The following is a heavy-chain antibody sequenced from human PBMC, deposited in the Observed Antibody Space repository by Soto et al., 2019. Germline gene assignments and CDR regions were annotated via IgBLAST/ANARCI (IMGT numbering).Heavy chain of an antibody. V-gene: IGHV1-3*01. J-gene: IGHJ4*02. CDR1: GYTFTSYA. CDR3: ARMYDCWSGYYTGTASYFXY. D-gene: IGHD3-3*01. Sequence: ASVKVSCKASGYTFTSYAMHWVRQAPGQRLEWMGWINAGNGNTKYSQKFQGRVTITRDTSASTAYMELSSLRSEDTAVYYCARMYDCWSGYYTGTASYFXYWGQGTLVTVSS. CDR2: INAGNGNT.